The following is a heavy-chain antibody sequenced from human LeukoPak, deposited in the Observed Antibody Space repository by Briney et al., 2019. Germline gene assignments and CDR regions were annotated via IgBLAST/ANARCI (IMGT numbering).Heavy chain of an antibody. CDR1: GGSFSGYY. CDR2: INHSGST. V-gene: IGHV4-34*01. J-gene: IGHJ4*02. D-gene: IGHD5-12*01. Sequence: SETLSLTCAVYGGSFSGYYWSWIRQPPGKGLEWIGEINHSGSTNYNPSLNSRVTISVDTSENQFSLRLNYVTAADTAVYYCARLTYDERGSDLFDYWGQGTLVTVSS. CDR3: ARLTYDERGSDLFDY.